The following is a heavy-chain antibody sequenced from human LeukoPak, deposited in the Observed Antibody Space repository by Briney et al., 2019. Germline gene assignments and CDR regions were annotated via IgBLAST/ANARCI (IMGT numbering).Heavy chain of an antibody. CDR3: ARDLLVAAALVNAFDI. J-gene: IGHJ3*02. V-gene: IGHV1-2*02. CDR2: INPNSGGT. D-gene: IGHD2-15*01. Sequence: GASVKVSCKASGYTFTGYHMHWVRQAPGQGLEWMGWINPNSGGTNYAQKFQGRVTMTRDTSISTAYMELSRLRSDDTAVYYCARDLLVAAALVNAFDIWGQGTLVTVSS. CDR1: GYTFTGYH.